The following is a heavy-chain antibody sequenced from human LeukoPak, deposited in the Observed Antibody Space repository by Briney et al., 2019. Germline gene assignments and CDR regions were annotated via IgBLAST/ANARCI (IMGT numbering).Heavy chain of an antibody. CDR1: GFTFTSSA. J-gene: IGHJ4*02. CDR3: AADQGSGWYV. Sequence: GTSVKVSCKASGFTFTSSAMQWVRQARGQRLEWIGWIVVGSGNTNYAQKFQERVTITRDMSTSTAYMKLSSLRSEDTAVYYCAADQGSGWYVWGQGTLVTVSS. D-gene: IGHD6-19*01. CDR2: IVVGSGNT. V-gene: IGHV1-58*02.